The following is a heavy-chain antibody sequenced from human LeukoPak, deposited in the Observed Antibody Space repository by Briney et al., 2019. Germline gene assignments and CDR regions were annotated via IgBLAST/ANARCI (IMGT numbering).Heavy chain of an antibody. CDR2: IKSETSGGTT. V-gene: IGHV3-15*01. Sequence: PGGSLRLSCAASGFTFNNAWMSWVRQAPGKGLEWVGRIKSETSGGTTDYAAPVKGRFTISRDDSKNTLYLQMNSLKTEDTAVYYCTTCLLAYSFDYWGQGTLVTVSS. CDR1: GFTFNNAW. CDR3: TTCLLAYSFDY. J-gene: IGHJ4*02. D-gene: IGHD2-15*01.